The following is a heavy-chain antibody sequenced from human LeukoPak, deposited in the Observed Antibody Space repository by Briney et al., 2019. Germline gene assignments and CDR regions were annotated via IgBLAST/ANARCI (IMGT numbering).Heavy chain of an antibody. Sequence: GESLKISRKGSGYSFLDYWIGWVRQMPGKGPELMGLIFPHDSHIKYSPSFQGQVTISVDKSISSAYVQWGSLKASDTAMYYCAKFGIRGCISNTKCYTSFFYYGMDVWGQGTTVTVSS. CDR3: AKFGIRGCISNTKCYTSFFYYGMDV. V-gene: IGHV5-51*01. D-gene: IGHD2-2*02. CDR2: IFPHDSHI. CDR1: GYSFLDYW. J-gene: IGHJ6*02.